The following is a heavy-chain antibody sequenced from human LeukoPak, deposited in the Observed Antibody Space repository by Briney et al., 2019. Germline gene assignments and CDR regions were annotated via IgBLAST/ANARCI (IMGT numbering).Heavy chain of an antibody. J-gene: IGHJ4*02. CDR3: ARVSNEFSGYDFNGGYYFDY. CDR1: GGSFSDYY. CDR2: INHSGTT. Sequence: SETLSLTCAVYGGSFSDYYWSWIRQPPGKGLEWIGEINHSGTTVYSPSLKSRLTISLDTSKNQFSLKLCSVTAADTAVYYCARVSNEFSGYDFNGGYYFDYWGQGTMVTVSS. V-gene: IGHV4-34*01. D-gene: IGHD5-12*01.